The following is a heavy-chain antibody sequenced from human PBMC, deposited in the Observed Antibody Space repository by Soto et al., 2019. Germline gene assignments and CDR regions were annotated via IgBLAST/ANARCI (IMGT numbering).Heavy chain of an antibody. CDR3: ERNFIDFWSGVGFDP. CDR1: GGSISSGGHS. D-gene: IGHD3-3*01. J-gene: IGHJ5*02. CDR2: IYYSGST. V-gene: IGHV4-61*08. Sequence: SETLSPTRAVSGGSISSGGHSWSWIRHPPGKGLEWIGYIYYSGSTNYNPSLKSRVTISVDTSKNQFSLQMNSLRAGDTAIYYCERNFIDFWSGVGFDPWGQGTLVTVSS.